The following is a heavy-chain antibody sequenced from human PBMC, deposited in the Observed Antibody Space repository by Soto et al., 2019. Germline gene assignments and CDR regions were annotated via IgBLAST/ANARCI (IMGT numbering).Heavy chain of an antibody. CDR1: GFTFSSYA. J-gene: IGHJ5*02. CDR2: ISGSGGST. CDR3: AKVGPGSSNWFDP. Sequence: EVQLLESGGGLVQPGGSLRLSCAASGFTFSSYAMSWVRQAPGKGLEWVSAISGSGGSTYYTDSVKGRFTISRDNSNTTLYLQINSLRGEDTAVYYCAKVGPGSSNWFDPWGQGTLVTVSS. D-gene: IGHD6-6*01. V-gene: IGHV3-23*01.